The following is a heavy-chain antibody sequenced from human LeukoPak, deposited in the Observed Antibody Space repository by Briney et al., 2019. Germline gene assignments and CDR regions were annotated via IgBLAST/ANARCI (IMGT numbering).Heavy chain of an antibody. J-gene: IGHJ4*02. CDR2: IYYSGST. CDR3: GREYGSGSSFDY. V-gene: IGHV4-30-4*01. CDR1: GGSISSGDYY. D-gene: IGHD3-10*01. Sequence: PSETLSLTCTVSGGSISSGDYYWSWIRQPPGKGLEWIGYIYYSGSTYYNPSLKSRVTISVDTSKNQFSLKLSSVTAADTAVYYCGREYGSGSSFDYWGQGTLVTVSS.